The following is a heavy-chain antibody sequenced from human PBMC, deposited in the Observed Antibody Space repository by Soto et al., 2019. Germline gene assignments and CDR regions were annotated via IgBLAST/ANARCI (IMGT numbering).Heavy chain of an antibody. D-gene: IGHD2-8*01. J-gene: IGHJ5*02. CDR1: GGSISSYY. Sequence: QVQLQESGPGLVKPSETLSLTCTVSGGSISSYYWSWIRQPPGKGLGWIGYIYYSGTTNYNPSLKSRVTISVDTSKNQFSLKLNPVTAVDTAVYYCARMSRVYNWFDPWGQGTLVVVSS. V-gene: IGHV4-59*08. CDR2: IYYSGTT. CDR3: ARMSRVYNWFDP.